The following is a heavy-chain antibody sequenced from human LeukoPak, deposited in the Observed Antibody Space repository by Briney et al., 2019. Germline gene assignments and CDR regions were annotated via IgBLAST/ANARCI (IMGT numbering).Heavy chain of an antibody. CDR3: AKTISSGSQPDY. D-gene: IGHD3-10*01. J-gene: IGHJ4*02. V-gene: IGHV3-23*01. CDR2: ISESGAST. CDR1: GFTFSSYV. Sequence: PGGSLRLSCAASGFTFSSYVMSWVRQAPGKGLKWVSTISESGASTFYADSVKGRFPISRDNSKNTLYLEMNSLRAEDTALYYCAKTISSGSQPDYWGQGTLVTVSS.